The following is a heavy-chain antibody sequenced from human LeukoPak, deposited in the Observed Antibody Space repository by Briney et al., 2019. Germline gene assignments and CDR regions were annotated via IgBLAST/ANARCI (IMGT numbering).Heavy chain of an antibody. J-gene: IGHJ5*02. D-gene: IGHD6-13*01. CDR2: IYPDDSDT. V-gene: IGHV5-51*01. CDR1: GYSFTNYG. CDR3: ARQQQLASWFDP. Sequence: GESLKISCKGSGYSFTNYGIGWVRQMPGKGLEWMGIIYPDDSDTRYSPSFQGQVTISADKSINTAYLQWSSLEASDTAMYYCARQQQLASWFDPWGQGTLVTVSS.